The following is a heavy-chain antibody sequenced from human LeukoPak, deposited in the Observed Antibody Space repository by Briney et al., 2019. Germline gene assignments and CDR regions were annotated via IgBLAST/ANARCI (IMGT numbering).Heavy chain of an antibody. V-gene: IGHV1-2*06. CDR2: INPNSGGT. CDR1: GYTFTGYY. Sequence: ASVKVSCKAAGYTFTGYYVFWVRQAPGQGLEWMRRINPNSGGTNYAQEFQGRVTMTRDTSISTAYMELSRLRSDDTAVYYCARGYCSGGSCYSVENWFDPWGQGTLVTVSS. J-gene: IGHJ5*02. D-gene: IGHD2-15*01. CDR3: ARGYCSGGSCYSVENWFDP.